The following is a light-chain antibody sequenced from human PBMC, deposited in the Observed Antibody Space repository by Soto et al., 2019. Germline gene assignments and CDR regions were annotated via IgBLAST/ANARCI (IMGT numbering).Light chain of an antibody. CDR3: AAWDGSLKGVV. V-gene: IGLV1-44*01. CDR1: SSNIGSNT. J-gene: IGLJ2*01. Sequence: QSVLTQPPSASGTPGQRVTLSCSGSSSNIGSNTVNWYQQFPGTAPKLLMYNNNQRPSGVPDRVSGSKSGTSASLAISGRQSEDEADYYCAAWDGSLKGVVFGGGTKLTVL. CDR2: NNN.